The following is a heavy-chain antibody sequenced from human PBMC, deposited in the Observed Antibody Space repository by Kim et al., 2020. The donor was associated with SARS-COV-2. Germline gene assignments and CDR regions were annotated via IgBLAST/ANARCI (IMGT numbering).Heavy chain of an antibody. CDR2: INPNSGGT. Sequence: ASVKVSCKASGYTFTGYYMHWVRQAPGQGLEWMGRINPNSGGTNYAQKFQGRVTMTRDTSISTAYMELSRLRSDDTAVYYCARGGAYCGGDCSDFDYWGQGTLVTVSS. D-gene: IGHD2-21*02. J-gene: IGHJ4*02. V-gene: IGHV1-2*06. CDR3: ARGGAYCGGDCSDFDY. CDR1: GYTFTGYY.